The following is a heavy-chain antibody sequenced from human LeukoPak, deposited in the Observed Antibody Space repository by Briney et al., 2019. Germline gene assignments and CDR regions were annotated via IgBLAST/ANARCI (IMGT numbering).Heavy chain of an antibody. D-gene: IGHD3-10*01. CDR1: GYTFTSYA. V-gene: IGHV1-3*01. J-gene: IGHJ4*02. CDR3: ARLGGYGSGSYYNPFDY. Sequence: ASVEVSCKASGYTFTSYAMHWVRQAPGQRLEWMGWINAGNGNTKYSQKFQGRVTITRDTSASTAYMELSSLRSEDTAVCYCARLGGYGSGSYYNPFDYWGQGTLVTVSS. CDR2: INAGNGNT.